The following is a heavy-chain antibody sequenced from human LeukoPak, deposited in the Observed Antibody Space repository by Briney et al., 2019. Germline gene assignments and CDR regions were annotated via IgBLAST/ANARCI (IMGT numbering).Heavy chain of an antibody. D-gene: IGHD3-16*01. J-gene: IGHJ5*02. Sequence: PGGSLRLSCAASGFTLSSYSMNWVRQAPGKGLEWVSSIRSSSNLIVDADSVKGRFATSRDNAKNSVYLQMNSLRAEDTAVYYCVRSGGGNWFDAWGQGNLVTVSS. V-gene: IGHV3-21*01. CDR2: IRSSSNLI. CDR3: VRSGGGNWFDA. CDR1: GFTLSSYS.